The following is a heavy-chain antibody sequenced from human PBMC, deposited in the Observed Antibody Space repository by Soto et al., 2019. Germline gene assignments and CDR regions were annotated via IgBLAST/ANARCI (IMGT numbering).Heavy chain of an antibody. Sequence: QVPLVQSGAEVKKPGSSVKVSCKASGGTFSSYAISWVRQAPGQGLEWMGGIIPIFGTANYAQKFQGRVTITADESTSTAYMELSSLRSEDTAVYYCARGSLGGYCSSTSCREFDYWGQGTLVTVSS. CDR3: ARGSLGGYCSSTSCREFDY. CDR1: GGTFSSYA. CDR2: IIPIFGTA. V-gene: IGHV1-69*01. D-gene: IGHD2-2*01. J-gene: IGHJ4*02.